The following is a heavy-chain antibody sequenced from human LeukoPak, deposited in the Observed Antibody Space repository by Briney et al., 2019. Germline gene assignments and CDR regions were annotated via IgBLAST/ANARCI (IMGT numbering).Heavy chain of an antibody. Sequence: GASVKVSCKASGYTFTSYYMHWVRQAPGQGLEWMGGIIPIFGTANYAQKFQGRVTITADESTSTAYMELSGLRSEDTAVYYCARGRTDIVVVPAAGSNDAFDIWGQGTMVTVSS. CDR3: ARGRTDIVVVPAAGSNDAFDI. V-gene: IGHV1-69*13. CDR1: GYTFTSYY. D-gene: IGHD2-2*01. J-gene: IGHJ3*02. CDR2: IIPIFGTA.